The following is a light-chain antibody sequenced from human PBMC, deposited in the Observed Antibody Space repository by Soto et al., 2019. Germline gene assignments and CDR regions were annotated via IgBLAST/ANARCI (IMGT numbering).Light chain of an antibody. CDR1: SSNIGSNY. CDR2: RNN. V-gene: IGLV1-47*01. Sequence: QSVLTQPPSASGTPGQRGTLSCSGSSSNIGSNYVYWYQQLPGTAPKLLIYRNNQRPSGVPDRFSGSKSGTSASLAISGLRSEDEADYYCAAWDDSLSGQWVFGGGTKLTVL. J-gene: IGLJ3*02. CDR3: AAWDDSLSGQWV.